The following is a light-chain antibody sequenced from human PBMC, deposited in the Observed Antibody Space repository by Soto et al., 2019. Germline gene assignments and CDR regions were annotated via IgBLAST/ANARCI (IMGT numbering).Light chain of an antibody. CDR2: GAS. CDR3: QQYGSSPPVT. Sequence: EIVLTQSPGTLSLSPGERATLSCRASQRVSSSYLAWYQQKPGQAPRLLIYGASGRATGIPDRFSGSGCGTDFTLTISRLVPEDFAVNYCQQYGSSPPVTLGQGTRLEIK. V-gene: IGKV3-20*01. J-gene: IGKJ5*01. CDR1: QRVSSSY.